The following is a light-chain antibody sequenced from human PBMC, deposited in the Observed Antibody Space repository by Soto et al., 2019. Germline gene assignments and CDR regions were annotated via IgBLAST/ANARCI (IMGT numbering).Light chain of an antibody. V-gene: IGKV3-11*02. CDR1: QSISSH. J-gene: IGKJ4*01. Sequence: EIVLTHSPATLSLSPGDRATLSCRARQSISSHLAWYQQRPGHVVRLLIYDTSHRDTGIPVRLSGSGSGREFTLAINKLDPEDFAVYFCQQRNDGRTVGGGTQVDIK. CDR3: QQRNDGRT. CDR2: DTS.